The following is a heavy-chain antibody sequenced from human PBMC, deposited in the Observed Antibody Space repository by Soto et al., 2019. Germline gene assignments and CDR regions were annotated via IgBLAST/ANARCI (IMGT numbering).Heavy chain of an antibody. J-gene: IGHJ4*02. CDR2: ISYDGRKT. V-gene: IGHV3-30*03. D-gene: IGHD6-13*01. CDR3: ARGYSSSSAAFDY. CDR1: GFTFTNYG. Sequence: GGSLRLSCAASGFTFTNYGMHWVRQAPGKGLEWVAVISYDGRKTYYADSVKGRFTISRDISKNTLYLQMNSLRAEDTAVYYCARGYSSSSAAFDYWGQGTLVTVSS.